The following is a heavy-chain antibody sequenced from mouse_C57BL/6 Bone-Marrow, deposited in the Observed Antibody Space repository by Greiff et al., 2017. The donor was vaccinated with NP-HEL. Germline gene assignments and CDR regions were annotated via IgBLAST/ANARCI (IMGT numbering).Heavy chain of an antibody. D-gene: IGHD2-1*01. CDR1: GYTFTSYG. Sequence: QVQLQQSGAELARPGASVKLSCKASGYTFTSYGISWVKQRTGPGLEWIGEIYPRSGNTYYNEKFKGKATLTADKSSSTAYMELRSLTSEDSAVYFCARRVYYGPLDYWGQGTTLTVSS. V-gene: IGHV1-81*01. CDR3: ARRVYYGPLDY. CDR2: IYPRSGNT. J-gene: IGHJ2*01.